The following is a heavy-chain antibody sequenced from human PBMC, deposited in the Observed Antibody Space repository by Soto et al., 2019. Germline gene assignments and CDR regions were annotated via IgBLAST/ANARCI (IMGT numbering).Heavy chain of an antibody. CDR2: IIPIFGTA. Sequence: EASVKVSCKASGGTFSSYAISWVRQAPGQGLEWMGGIIPIFGTANYAQKFQGRVTITADKSTSTAYMELSSLRSEDTAVYYCARGVAAAGTHYYYGMDVWGQGTTVTVSS. D-gene: IGHD6-13*01. J-gene: IGHJ6*02. CDR1: GGTFSSYA. V-gene: IGHV1-69*06. CDR3: ARGVAAAGTHYYYGMDV.